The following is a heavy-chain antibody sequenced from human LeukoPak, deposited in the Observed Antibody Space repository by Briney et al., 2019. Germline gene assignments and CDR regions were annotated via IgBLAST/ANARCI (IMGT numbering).Heavy chain of an antibody. CDR3: ARGTRVGLRWPGY. Sequence: ASVKVSCKASGYTFTSYGISWVRQAPGQGLEWMGWMNPNSGNTGYAQKFQGRVTMTRNTSISTAYMELSSLRSEDTAVYYCARGTRVGLRWPGYWGQGTLVTVSS. V-gene: IGHV1-8*02. CDR2: MNPNSGNT. J-gene: IGHJ4*02. CDR1: GYTFTSYG. D-gene: IGHD4-23*01.